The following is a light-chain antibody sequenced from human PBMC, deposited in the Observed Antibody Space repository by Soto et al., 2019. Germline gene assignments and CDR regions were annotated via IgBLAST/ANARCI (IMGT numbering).Light chain of an antibody. J-gene: IGKJ1*01. Sequence: DLQMTQSPSTLSASVGDRVTITCRASQTISNWLAWYQQKTGKAPKLLIHGASSLESGVPSRFSGSGSGTEFTLTISSLQPDDFATYYCQHYNSYSGTFGQGTKVEIK. CDR3: QHYNSYSGT. V-gene: IGKV1-5*03. CDR1: QTISNW. CDR2: GAS.